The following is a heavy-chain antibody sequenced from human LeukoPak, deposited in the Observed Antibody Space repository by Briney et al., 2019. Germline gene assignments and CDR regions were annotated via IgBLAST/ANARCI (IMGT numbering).Heavy chain of an antibody. D-gene: IGHD2-2*01. CDR2: INHNSGGT. J-gene: IGHJ5*02. Sequence: ASVKVSCKASGYTFTGYYMHWVRQAPGQGLEWMGWINHNSGGTNYAQKFQGRVTMTRDTSISTAYMELSRLRSDDTAVYYCARGYCSSTSCSAWWFDPWGQGTLVTVSS. CDR1: GYTFTGYY. V-gene: IGHV1-2*02. CDR3: ARGYCSSTSCSAWWFDP.